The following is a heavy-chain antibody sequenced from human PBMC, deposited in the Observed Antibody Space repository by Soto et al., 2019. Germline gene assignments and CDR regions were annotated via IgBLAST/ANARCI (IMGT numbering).Heavy chain of an antibody. CDR1: GDSISSYY. J-gene: IGHJ6*02. CDR3: ASCPASGSYYWDYYYYGMDV. Sequence: PSETLSLTCTVSGDSISSYYWSWIRQPPGKGLEWIGYIYYSGSTNYNPSLKSRVTISVDTSKNQFSLKLRSVTAADTAVYYCASCPASGSYYWDYYYYGMDVWGQGTTVT. D-gene: IGHD3-10*01. V-gene: IGHV4-59*01. CDR2: IYYSGST.